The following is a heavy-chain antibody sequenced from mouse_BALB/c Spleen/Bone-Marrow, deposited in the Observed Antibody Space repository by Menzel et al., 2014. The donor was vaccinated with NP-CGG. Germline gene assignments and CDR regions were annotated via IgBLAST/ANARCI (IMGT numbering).Heavy chain of an antibody. CDR1: GYTFTDYA. J-gene: IGHJ4*01. V-gene: IGHV1S137*01. CDR3: ASGSYYYAMDY. Sequence: VKLMESGAELVRPGVSVKISCKGSGYTFTDYAMHWVKQSHAKSLEWIGVISTYYGDASYNQKFKGKATMTVDKSSSTAYMELARLTSEDSAIYYYASGSYYYAMDYWGQGTSVTVSS. D-gene: IGHD1-1*02. CDR2: ISTYYGDA.